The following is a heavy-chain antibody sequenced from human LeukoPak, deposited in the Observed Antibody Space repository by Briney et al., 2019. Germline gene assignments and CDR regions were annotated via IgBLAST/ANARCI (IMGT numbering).Heavy chain of an antibody. CDR1: GFTFSSYA. D-gene: IGHD1-7*01. CDR2: ISGSGGST. CDR3: AKSLELGYYYYYMDV. V-gene: IGHV3-23*01. Sequence: GGSLRLSCAASGFTFSSYAMSWVRQAPGKGLEWVSAISGSGGSTYYADSVKGRFTISRDNSKNTLYLQMNSLRAEDTAVYYCAKSLELGYYYYYMDVWGKGTTVTVSS. J-gene: IGHJ6*03.